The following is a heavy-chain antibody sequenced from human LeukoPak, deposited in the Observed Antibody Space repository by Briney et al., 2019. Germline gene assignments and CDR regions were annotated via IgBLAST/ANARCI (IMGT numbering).Heavy chain of an antibody. D-gene: IGHD3-10*01. CDR3: ARDRGYYFDY. V-gene: IGHV3-30*04. CDR1: GFTFSSYA. J-gene: IGHJ4*02. CDR2: ISYDGSNK. Sequence: GRSLRLSCAASGFTFSSYAMHWVRQAPGKGLEWVAVISYDGSNKYYADSVKGRFTISRDNSKNTLYLQMNSLRAEDTAVYYCARDRGYYFDYWGQGTLVTVSS.